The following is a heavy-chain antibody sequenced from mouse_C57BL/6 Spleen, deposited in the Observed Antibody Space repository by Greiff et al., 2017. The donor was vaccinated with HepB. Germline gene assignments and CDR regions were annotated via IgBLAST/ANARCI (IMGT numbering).Heavy chain of an antibody. Sequence: EVKVVESGGGLVKPGGSLKLSCAASGFTFSSYAMSWVRQTPEKRLEWVATISDGGSYTYYPDNVKGRFTISRDNAKNNLYLQMSHLKSEDTAMYYCAREPRGYFDVWGTGTTVTVSS. CDR3: AREPRGYFDV. J-gene: IGHJ1*03. CDR1: GFTFSSYA. CDR2: ISDGGSYT. V-gene: IGHV5-4*01.